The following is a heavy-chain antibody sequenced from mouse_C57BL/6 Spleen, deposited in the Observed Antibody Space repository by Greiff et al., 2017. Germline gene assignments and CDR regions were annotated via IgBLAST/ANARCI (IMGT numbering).Heavy chain of an antibody. CDR1: GFTFSSYG. CDR2: ISSGGSYT. V-gene: IGHV5-6*01. Sequence: EVKLQESGGDLVKPGGSLKLSCAASGFTFSSYGMSWVRQTPDKRLAWVATISSGGSYTYYPDSVKGRFTISIDKARTTLSLQMSSLNSEDTAMYYCARPSSGWSWFAYWGQGTLVTVSA. J-gene: IGHJ3*01. CDR3: ARPSSGWSWFAY. D-gene: IGHD3-2*02.